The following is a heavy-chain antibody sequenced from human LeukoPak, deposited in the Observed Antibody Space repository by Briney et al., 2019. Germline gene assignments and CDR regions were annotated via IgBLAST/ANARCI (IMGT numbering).Heavy chain of an antibody. CDR3: ARVPVTLYSYYYYMDV. D-gene: IGHD4-17*01. J-gene: IGHJ6*03. Sequence: SETLSLTCTVSGDSISRGDYYWGWLRQPPGKGLEWIGSIHYRGNTYRNPSLKSRVTISVDIVKNQFSLKLSSVTAADTAVYYCARVPVTLYSYYYYMDVWGTGTTVTVSS. CDR2: IHYRGNT. V-gene: IGHV4-39*07. CDR1: GDSISRGDYY.